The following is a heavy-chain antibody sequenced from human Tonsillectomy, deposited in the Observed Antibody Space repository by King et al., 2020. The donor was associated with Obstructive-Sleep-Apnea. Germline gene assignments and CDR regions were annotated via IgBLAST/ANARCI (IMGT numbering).Heavy chain of an antibody. CDR3: ARGSGAAAVNWFDP. J-gene: IGHJ5*02. CDR1: GGSFRDYY. CDR2: INHSGNT. D-gene: IGHD6-13*01. V-gene: IGHV4-34*01. Sequence: VQLQQWGAGLLKPSETLSLTCAVYGGSFRDYYWSWIRQPPGKGLEWIGEINHSGNTNSNPSLKSRVTISVDTSNNQFSLNLSSVTAADTAVYYCARGSGAAAVNWFDPWGQGTLVTVSS.